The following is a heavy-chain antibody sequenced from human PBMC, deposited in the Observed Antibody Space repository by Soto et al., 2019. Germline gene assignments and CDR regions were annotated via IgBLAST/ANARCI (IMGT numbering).Heavy chain of an antibody. CDR1: GGSFSGYY. CDR2: INHSGST. Sequence: PSETLSLTCAVYGGSFSGYYWSWIRQPPGKGLEWIGKINHSGSTNYNPSLKSRVTISVDTSKNQFSLKLSSVTAADTAVYYCATAGRGIYYYYGMDVWGQGTTVTVS. J-gene: IGHJ6*02. V-gene: IGHV4-34*01. CDR3: ATAGRGIYYYYGMDV. D-gene: IGHD3-10*01.